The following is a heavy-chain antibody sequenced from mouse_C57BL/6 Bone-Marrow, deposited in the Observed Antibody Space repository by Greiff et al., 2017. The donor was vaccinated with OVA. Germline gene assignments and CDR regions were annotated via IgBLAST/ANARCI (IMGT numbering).Heavy chain of an antibody. V-gene: IGHV7-3*01. D-gene: IGHD1-1*01. CDR3: ARSLITTARFAY. J-gene: IGHJ3*01. Sequence: EVKLQESGGGLVQPGGSLSLSCAASGFTFTDYYMSWVRQPPGKALEWLGFIRNKANGYTTEYSASVKGRFTISRDNSQSILYLQMNALRAEDSATYYCARSLITTARFAYWGQGTLVTVSA. CDR2: IRNKANGYTT. CDR1: GFTFTDYY.